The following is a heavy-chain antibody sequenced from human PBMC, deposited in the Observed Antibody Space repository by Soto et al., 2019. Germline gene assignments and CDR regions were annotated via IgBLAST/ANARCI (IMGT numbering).Heavy chain of an antibody. D-gene: IGHD1-26*01. CDR3: ARLCEWERLQEY. J-gene: IGHJ4*02. Sequence: EVQLVESGGGLVQPGGSLKLSCAASGFTFSGSAMHWVRQASGKGLEWVGRIRSKADSYATAYAASVKGRFTISRDDSTNTAYLQMTSLTTEDTAVYYCARLCEWERLQEYWGQGTLVTVSS. CDR1: GFTFSGSA. V-gene: IGHV3-73*01. CDR2: IRSKADSYAT.